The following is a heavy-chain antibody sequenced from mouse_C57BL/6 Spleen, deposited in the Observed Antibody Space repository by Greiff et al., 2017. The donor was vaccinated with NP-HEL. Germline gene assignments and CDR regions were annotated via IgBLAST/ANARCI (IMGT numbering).Heavy chain of an antibody. CDR1: GFTFSDYY. Sequence: EVQLVESEGGLVQPGSSMKLSCTASGFTFSDYYMAWVRQVPEKGLEWVANINYDGSSTYYLDSLKSRFIISRDNAKNILYLKMSSLKSEDTATYYCARALGYGGYWYFDVWGTGTTVTVSS. CDR3: ARALGYGGYWYFDV. J-gene: IGHJ1*03. V-gene: IGHV5-16*01. CDR2: INYDGSST. D-gene: IGHD1-1*02.